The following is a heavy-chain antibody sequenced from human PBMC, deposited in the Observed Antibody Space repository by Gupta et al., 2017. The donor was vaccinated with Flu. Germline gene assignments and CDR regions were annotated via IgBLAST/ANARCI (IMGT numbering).Heavy chain of an antibody. CDR3: ARDPYDSSGYYYDYFDY. Sequence: SVTVSCKASGYTFTSHGISWVRQAPGQGLEWMGWTSAYNGNTNYAQKLQGRVTMTTDRSTSTAYMELRSLRSDDTAVYYCARDPYDSSGYYYDYFDYWGQGTPVTVSS. D-gene: IGHD3-22*01. V-gene: IGHV1-18*01. CDR2: TSAYNGNT. CDR1: GYTFTSHG. J-gene: IGHJ4*02.